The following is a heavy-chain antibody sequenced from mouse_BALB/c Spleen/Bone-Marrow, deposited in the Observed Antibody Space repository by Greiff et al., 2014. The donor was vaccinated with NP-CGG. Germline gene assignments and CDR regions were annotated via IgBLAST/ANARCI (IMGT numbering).Heavy chain of an antibody. D-gene: IGHD2-4*01. Sequence: IGRIDPANGNTKYDPKFQGKATITADTSSNTAYLQLSSLTSEDTAVYYCAMITTGAWFAYWGQGTLVTVSA. V-gene: IGHV14-3*02. J-gene: IGHJ3*01. CDR2: IDPANGNT. CDR3: AMITTGAWFAY.